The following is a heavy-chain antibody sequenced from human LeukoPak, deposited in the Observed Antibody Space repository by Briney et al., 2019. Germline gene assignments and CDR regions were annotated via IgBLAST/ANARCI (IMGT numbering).Heavy chain of an antibody. CDR3: ARDIVVVVAATPYYYYGMDV. CDR1: GGTFSSYA. D-gene: IGHD2-15*01. Sequence: SVKVSCKASGGTFSSYAFSWVRQAPGQGLEWIGRIIPILGIANYAQKFQGRVTITADKSTSTAYMELSSLRSEDTAVYYCARDIVVVVAATPYYYYGMDVWGQGTTVTVSS. CDR2: IIPILGIA. J-gene: IGHJ6*02. V-gene: IGHV1-69*04.